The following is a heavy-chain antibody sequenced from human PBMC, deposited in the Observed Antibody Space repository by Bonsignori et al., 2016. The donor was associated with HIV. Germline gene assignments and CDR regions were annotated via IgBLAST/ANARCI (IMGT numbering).Heavy chain of an antibody. CDR1: GYTFTSYG. J-gene: IGHJ6*03. CDR3: AREPDYGDNYYYYMDV. V-gene: IGHV1-18*01. Sequence: ASVKVSCKASGYTFTSYGISWVRQAPGQGLEWMGWISAYNGNTNYAQKLQGRVTMTTDTSTSTAYMELRSLRSDDTAVYYCAREPDYGDNYYYYMDVWGKGTTVTVSS. D-gene: IGHD4-17*01. CDR2: ISAYNGNT.